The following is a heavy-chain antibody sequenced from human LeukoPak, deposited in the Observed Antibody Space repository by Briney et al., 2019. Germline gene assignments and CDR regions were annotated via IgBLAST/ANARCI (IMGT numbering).Heavy chain of an antibody. CDR2: ISGNGGST. CDR1: QFNFNKFG. D-gene: IGHD3-22*01. Sequence: GGSLRLSCATSQFNFNKFGMTWVRQAPGKGLEWVSSISGNGGSTQYADSVQGRFAISRDNSKNTLYLQMNSLRAEDTAVYYCARSYYYDSSGYWDYWGQGTLVTVSS. CDR3: ARSYYYDSSGYWDY. J-gene: IGHJ4*02. V-gene: IGHV3-23*01.